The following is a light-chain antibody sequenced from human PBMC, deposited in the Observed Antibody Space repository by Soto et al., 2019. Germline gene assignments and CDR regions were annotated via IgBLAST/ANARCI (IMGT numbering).Light chain of an antibody. CDR2: GAS. Sequence: ETVLTQSPGTLSLSPGERATLSCRASQSVKNDYLAWYQQRPGLAPRLLIFGASGRATGIPDRFSGSGSGTDFTLTISRLEPEDFAIYYCQQYGTSPLTFGGGTMVEIK. J-gene: IGKJ4*01. V-gene: IGKV3-20*01. CDR3: QQYGTSPLT. CDR1: QSVKNDY.